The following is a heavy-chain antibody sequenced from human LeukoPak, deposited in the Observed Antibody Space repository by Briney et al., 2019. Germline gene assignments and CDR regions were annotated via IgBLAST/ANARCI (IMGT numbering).Heavy chain of an antibody. CDR2: ISSSSSYI. V-gene: IGHV3-21*01. Sequence: GGSLRLSCAASGFTFSSYSMNWVRQAPGKGLEWVSSISSSSSYIYYADSVKGRFTISRDSAKNSLYLQMNSLRAEDTAVYYCARVVTTWDYFDYWGRGTLVTVSS. D-gene: IGHD4-11*01. CDR3: ARVVTTWDYFDY. CDR1: GFTFSSYS. J-gene: IGHJ4*02.